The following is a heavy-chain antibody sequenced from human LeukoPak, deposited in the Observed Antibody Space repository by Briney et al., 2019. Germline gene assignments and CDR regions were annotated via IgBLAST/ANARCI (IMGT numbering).Heavy chain of an antibody. CDR2: INHSGST. CDR3: ARAPRITIFGVAPTSYYYYIDV. CDR1: GGSFSGYY. D-gene: IGHD3-3*01. V-gene: IGHV4-34*01. J-gene: IGHJ6*03. Sequence: PSETLSLTCAVYGGSFSGYYWSWIRQPPGKGLEWIGEINHSGSTNYNPSLKSRVTISVDTSKNQFSLKLSSVTAADTAVYYCARAPRITIFGVAPTSYYYYIDVWGKGTTVTVSS.